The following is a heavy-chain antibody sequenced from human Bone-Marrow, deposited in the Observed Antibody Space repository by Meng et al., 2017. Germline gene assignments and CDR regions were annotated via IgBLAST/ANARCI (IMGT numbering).Heavy chain of an antibody. D-gene: IGHD3-22*01. V-gene: IGHV3-23*01. J-gene: IGHJ4*02. CDR2: ISSNGDGT. Sequence: GESLKISCVASGVTFSNYAMSWVRQAPGKGLEWVSTISSNGDGTHYADSVKGRFTIARDNSKSTVSVQMNSLRVEDTATYFCANDESSYDRNGPMDYWGQGTLVTVSS. CDR1: GVTFSNYA. CDR3: ANDESSYDRNGPMDY.